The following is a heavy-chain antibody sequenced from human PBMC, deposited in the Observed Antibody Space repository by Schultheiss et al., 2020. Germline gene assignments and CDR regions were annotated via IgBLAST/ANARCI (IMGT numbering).Heavy chain of an antibody. V-gene: IGHV3-11*05. CDR1: GFTFSSYA. CDR2: ISSSSSYT. Sequence: GGSLRLSCAASGFTFSSYAMSWVRQAPGKGLEWVSYISSSSSYTNYADSVKGRFTISRDNAKNSLYLQMNSMRAEDTAVYYCAKVGDYYDSSGYPALYYYYGMAVCGEGSTVTVAS. D-gene: IGHD3-22*01. CDR3: AKVGDYYDSSGYPALYYYYGMAV. J-gene: IGHJ6*02.